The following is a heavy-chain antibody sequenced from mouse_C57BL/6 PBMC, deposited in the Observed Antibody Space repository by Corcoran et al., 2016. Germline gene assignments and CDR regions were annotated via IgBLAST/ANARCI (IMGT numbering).Heavy chain of an antibody. J-gene: IGHJ3*01. CDR3: ARSNDYAGVFAY. D-gene: IGHD2-4*01. CDR2: IYPGGGYT. Sequence: QVQLQQSGAELVRPGTSVKMSCKASGYTFTNYWIGWAKQRPGHGLEWIGDIYPGGGYTNYNEKFKGKATLTADKSSSTAYMQFRSLTSEDSAIFYGARSNDYAGVFAYWGQGTLVTVSA. CDR1: GYTFTNYW. V-gene: IGHV1-63*01.